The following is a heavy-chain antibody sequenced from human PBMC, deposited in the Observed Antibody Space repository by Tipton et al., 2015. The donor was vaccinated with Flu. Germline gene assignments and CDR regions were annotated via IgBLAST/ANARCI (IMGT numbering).Heavy chain of an antibody. CDR3: ARVEYFGSGTSNY. CDR1: GYSISTGYY. J-gene: IGHJ4*02. D-gene: IGHD3-10*01. V-gene: IGHV4-38-2*02. Sequence: TLSLTCTVSGYSISTGYYWAWIRQPPGKGLEWIGSIYHSGTSYSNPSLESRVSMSVDTSRNQFSLKVSSVTAADTAVYYCARVEYFGSGTSNYWGQGTLVPVSS. CDR2: IYHSGTS.